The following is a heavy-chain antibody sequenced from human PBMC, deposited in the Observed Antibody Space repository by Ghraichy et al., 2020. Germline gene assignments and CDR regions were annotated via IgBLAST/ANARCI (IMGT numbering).Heavy chain of an antibody. J-gene: IGHJ4*02. D-gene: IGHD6-13*01. Sequence: GESLNISCAASGFTFDDYTMHWVRQAPGKGLEWVSLISWDGGSTYYADSVKGRFTISRDNSKNSLYLQMNSLRTEDTALYYCAKDFTRMAAAGTFYFDYWGQGTLVTVSS. CDR1: GFTFDDYT. CDR3: AKDFTRMAAAGTFYFDY. V-gene: IGHV3-43*01. CDR2: ISWDGGST.